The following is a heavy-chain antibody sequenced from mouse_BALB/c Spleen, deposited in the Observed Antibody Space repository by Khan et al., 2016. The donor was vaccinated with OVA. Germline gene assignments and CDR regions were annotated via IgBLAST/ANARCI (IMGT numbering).Heavy chain of an antibody. Sequence: EVQLLETGPDLVKPSQSLSLTCTVTGYSITSGYSWYWIRQFPGNKLEWMGYIHYSGSTNYNPSLKSRISITRDTSKNQFFLQLNSVTTEDTATYYCAREAGYYGYWGQGTTLTVSS. J-gene: IGHJ2*01. CDR1: GYSITSGYS. D-gene: IGHD2-3*01. CDR3: AREAGYYGY. CDR2: IHYSGST. V-gene: IGHV3-1*02.